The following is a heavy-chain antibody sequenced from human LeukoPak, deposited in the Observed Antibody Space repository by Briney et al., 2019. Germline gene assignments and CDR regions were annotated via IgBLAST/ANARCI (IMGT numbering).Heavy chain of an antibody. J-gene: IGHJ4*02. CDR3: STILGVITFDY. Sequence: GGSLRLSCAVSGFTFSNAWMSWVRQAPGKGLEWVGRIKSKTAGGTTDYAAPVKGRFTISRDDSKNTLHPQMNSLKTEDTVVYYCSTILGVITFDYWGQGTLVTVSS. CDR1: GFTFSNAW. CDR2: IKSKTAGGTT. D-gene: IGHD3-10*01. V-gene: IGHV3-15*01.